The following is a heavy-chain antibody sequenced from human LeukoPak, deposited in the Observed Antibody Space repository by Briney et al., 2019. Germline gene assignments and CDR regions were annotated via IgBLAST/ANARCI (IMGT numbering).Heavy chain of an antibody. CDR2: ISYAGSNK. Sequence: QPGRSLRLSCAASGFTFSNYAMHWVRQAPGKGLEWVAVISYAGSNKYYADSVKGRFTISRDKSKNTLYRQMNSLRVDDTAVYYCARAAGMDVWGQGTTVTVSS. V-gene: IGHV3-30*04. CDR3: ARAAGMDV. J-gene: IGHJ6*02. CDR1: GFTFSNYA.